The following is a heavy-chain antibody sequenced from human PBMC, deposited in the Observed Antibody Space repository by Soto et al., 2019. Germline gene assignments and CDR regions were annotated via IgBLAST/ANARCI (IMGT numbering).Heavy chain of an antibody. V-gene: IGHV1-69*06. CDR3: ARGLDQPPVGLYFDT. J-gene: IGHJ4*02. D-gene: IGHD2-2*01. CDR2: IIPAFGTA. CDR1: GGTFNSYL. Sequence: QVQLVQSGAEVKNPGSSVKVSCKTSGGTFNSYLIDWVRQAPGQGLEWMGGIIPAFGTAKYERKFQGRVTITADKSTTTAYMELRTLTSEDTAVYYCARGLDQPPVGLYFDTWGQGTLVTVSS.